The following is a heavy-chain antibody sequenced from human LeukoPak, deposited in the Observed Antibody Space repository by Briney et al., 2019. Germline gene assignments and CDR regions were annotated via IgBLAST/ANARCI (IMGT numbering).Heavy chain of an antibody. CDR2: IIPIFGTA. D-gene: IGHD1-26*01. CDR1: GGTFSSYA. V-gene: IGHV1-69*13. CDR3: ARERNSGSYS. Sequence: VKASCKASGGTFSSYAISWVRQAPGQGLEWMGGIIPIFGTANYAQKFQGRVTITADESTSTAYMELSSLRSEDTAVYYCARERNSGSYSWGQGTLVTVSS. J-gene: IGHJ4*02.